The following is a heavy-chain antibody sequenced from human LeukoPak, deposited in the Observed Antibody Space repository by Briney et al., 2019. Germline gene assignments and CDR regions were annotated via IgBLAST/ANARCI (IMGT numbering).Heavy chain of an antibody. CDR1: GFTFSSYS. J-gene: IGHJ4*02. CDR3: ARGSYSSSNYFDY. V-gene: IGHV3-48*01. Sequence: GGPLRLSCGASGFTFSSYSMNWVRQAPGKGLEWVSYISSTSSTIYYADSVRGRFTISRDNAKNSLYLQMNSLRAEDTAVYYCARGSYSSSNYFDYWGKGTLVTVSS. D-gene: IGHD6-6*01. CDR2: ISSTSSTI.